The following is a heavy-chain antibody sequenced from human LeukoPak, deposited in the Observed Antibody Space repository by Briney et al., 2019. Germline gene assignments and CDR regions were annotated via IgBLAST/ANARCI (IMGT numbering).Heavy chain of an antibody. CDR2: ISWDGGST. Sequence: GGSLRLSCAASGFTFDDYAMHWVRQAPGKGLEWVSLISWDGGSTYYADSVKGRFTISRDNNINSLFLQMNNLRAEDTALYYCAKDAIAAPGRGYFYYYMDVWGKGTTVTVSS. V-gene: IGHV3-43D*03. J-gene: IGHJ6*03. CDR1: GFTFDDYA. CDR3: AKDAIAAPGRGYFYYYMDV. D-gene: IGHD6-13*01.